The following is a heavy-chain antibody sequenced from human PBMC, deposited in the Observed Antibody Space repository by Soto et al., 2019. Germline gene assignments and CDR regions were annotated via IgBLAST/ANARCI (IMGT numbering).Heavy chain of an antibody. CDR1: GGSISSGGYY. CDR3: ARAYTVSEYYGSGSSDY. V-gene: IGHV4-31*03. J-gene: IGHJ4*02. CDR2: IYYSGST. Sequence: KPSETLSLTCTVSGGSISSGGYYWSWIRQHPGKGLEWIGYIYYSGSTNYNPSLKSRVTISVDTYKNQFSLKLSSVTAADRAVYYCARAYTVSEYYGSGSSDYWGQGTWATVS. D-gene: IGHD3-10*01.